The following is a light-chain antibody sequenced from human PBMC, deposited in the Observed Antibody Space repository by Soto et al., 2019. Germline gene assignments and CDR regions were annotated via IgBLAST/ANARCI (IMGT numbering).Light chain of an antibody. Sequence: DIQMTQSRSSLSASXXDKVXITCRASQSISNYLNWYQQKPGKAPKXXIYAASSLQSGVPSRFSGSGAGTDFTLTISSLQPEDFATYYCQQSYSTPWTFGQGTKVDIK. CDR1: QSISNY. CDR2: AAS. CDR3: QQSYSTPWT. V-gene: IGKV1-39*01. J-gene: IGKJ1*01.